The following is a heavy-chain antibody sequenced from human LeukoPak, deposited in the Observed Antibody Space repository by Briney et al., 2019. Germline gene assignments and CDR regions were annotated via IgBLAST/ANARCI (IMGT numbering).Heavy chain of an antibody. Sequence: GRSLSLSCAVSGFTFSSYSMNWVRQAPGKGRECVLSISSSSSYIYYTDSVKGRFTIPRHNPKNSLYLQRNSLRADDTAVYYCARLGCSSSWYDVDYWGQGTLVTVSS. J-gene: IGHJ4*02. CDR2: ISSSSSYI. V-gene: IGHV3-21*01. CDR3: ARLGCSSSWYDVDY. CDR1: GFTFSSYS. D-gene: IGHD6-13*01.